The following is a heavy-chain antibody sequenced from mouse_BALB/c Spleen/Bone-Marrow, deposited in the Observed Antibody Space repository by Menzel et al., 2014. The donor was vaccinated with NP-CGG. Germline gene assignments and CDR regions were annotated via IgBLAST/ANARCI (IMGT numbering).Heavy chain of an antibody. CDR2: INPGSGGT. V-gene: IGHV1-54*01. J-gene: IGHJ2*01. Sequence: QVQLQQSGPELVRPGTSVKVSCKASGYAFTNYLMEWIKQRPGQGLEWIGVINPGSGGTNYNEKFKGKATLTADKSSSTAYMQLSSLTSDDSAVYFCARRIYYAMGYWGRGTTLTVSS. CDR1: GYAFTNYL. CDR3: ARRIYYAMGY. D-gene: IGHD2-1*01.